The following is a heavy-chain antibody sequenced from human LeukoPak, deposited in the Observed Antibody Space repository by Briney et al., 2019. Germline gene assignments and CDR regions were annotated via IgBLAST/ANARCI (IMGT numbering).Heavy chain of an antibody. CDR3: ARGTYYYDSSGYYYFDY. D-gene: IGHD3-22*01. Sequence: ASVKVSCKASGYTFTNYGISWVRQAPGQGLEWMGWISAYNGNTNYAQKLQGRVTMTTDTSTSTAYMELRSLRSDDTAVYYCARGTYYYDSSGYYYFDYWGHGTLVTVSS. V-gene: IGHV1-18*01. J-gene: IGHJ4*01. CDR2: ISAYNGNT. CDR1: GYTFTNYG.